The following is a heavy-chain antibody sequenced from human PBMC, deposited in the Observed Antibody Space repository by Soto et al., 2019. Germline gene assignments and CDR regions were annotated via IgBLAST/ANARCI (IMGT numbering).Heavy chain of an antibody. CDR1: GFTFSSYG. CDR2: ISYDGSNK. Sequence: PGGSLRLSCAASGFTFSSYGMHWVRQAPGKGLEWVAVISYDGSNKYYADSVKGRFTISRDNSKNTLYLQMNSLRAEDTAVYYCAKGMGSTSFDYWGQGTLVTVS. D-gene: IGHD1-26*01. J-gene: IGHJ4*02. CDR3: AKGMGSTSFDY. V-gene: IGHV3-30*18.